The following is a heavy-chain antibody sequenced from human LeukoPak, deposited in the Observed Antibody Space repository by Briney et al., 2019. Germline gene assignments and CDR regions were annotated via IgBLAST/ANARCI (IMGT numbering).Heavy chain of an antibody. CDR3: AKAAVKIAVAGTPDY. D-gene: IGHD6-19*01. CDR1: GFTFDDYA. Sequence: PGRSLRLSCAASGFTFDDYAMHWVRQAPGKGLEWVSGISWNSGSIGYADSVKGRFTISRDSAKNSLYLQMNSLRAEDTALYYCAKAAVKIAVAGTPDYWGQGTLVTVSS. V-gene: IGHV3-9*01. CDR2: ISWNSGSI. J-gene: IGHJ4*02.